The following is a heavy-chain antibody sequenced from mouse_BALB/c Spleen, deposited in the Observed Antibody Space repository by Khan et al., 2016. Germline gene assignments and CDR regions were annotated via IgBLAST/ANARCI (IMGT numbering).Heavy chain of an antibody. CDR2: INPYNEGT. J-gene: IGHJ3*01. Sequence: VRLQQSGPELVKPGASVKLSCKASGYTFTSYVMHWVKQKPGQGLEWIGYINPYNEGTKYNEKLKGKAITTSDKSSSTAYMEISNLTSEDSAVRCCARTYGYGSVAWFAFWGQESLVTVSA. CDR3: ARTYGYGSVAWFAF. CDR1: GYTFTSYV. V-gene: IGHV1S136*01. D-gene: IGHD1-1*01.